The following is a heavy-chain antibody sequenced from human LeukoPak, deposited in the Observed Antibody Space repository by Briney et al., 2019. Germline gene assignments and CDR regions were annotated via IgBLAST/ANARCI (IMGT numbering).Heavy chain of an antibody. Sequence: GASVKVSFKASGYTFAIYGITWVRQAPGQGLEWMGWISAHNGNTNYAQKFQGRVTMTTDTSTSTAYMELRSLRSDDTAVYYCAREVQSCTSTTCYLPFDYWGQGTLVTVSS. V-gene: IGHV1-18*01. CDR3: AREVQSCTSTTCYLPFDY. D-gene: IGHD2-2*01. CDR2: ISAHNGNT. J-gene: IGHJ4*02. CDR1: GYTFAIYG.